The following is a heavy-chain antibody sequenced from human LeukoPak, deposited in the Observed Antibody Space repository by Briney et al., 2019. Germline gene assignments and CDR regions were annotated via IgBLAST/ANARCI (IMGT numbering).Heavy chain of an antibody. CDR3: AKRMDSSGYLSRSYDY. D-gene: IGHD3-22*01. J-gene: IGHJ4*02. CDR1: GFTFSSYA. Sequence: GESLRLSCAASGFTFSSYAMSWVRQAPGKGLEWVSAISGSGGSTYYADSVKGRFTNSRDNSKNTLYLQMNSLRAEDTAVYYCAKRMDSSGYLSRSYDYWGQGTLVAVSS. CDR2: ISGSGGST. V-gene: IGHV3-23*01.